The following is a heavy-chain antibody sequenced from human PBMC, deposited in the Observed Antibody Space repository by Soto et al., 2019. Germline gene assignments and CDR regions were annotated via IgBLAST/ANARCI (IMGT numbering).Heavy chain of an antibody. D-gene: IGHD4-17*01. CDR1: GASISSNNW. V-gene: IGHV4-4*02. CDR3: ARSTGTEDY. Sequence: QVQLQESGPGLVKPSGTLSLTCAVSGASISSNNWWSWVRQPPGKGLEWVGEIYHSGSTNYNLSLTSHRTISIDKSTHQFSLKLSSVPAADTAVYYCARSTGTEDYWGQGTLVTVSS. CDR2: IYHSGST. J-gene: IGHJ4*02.